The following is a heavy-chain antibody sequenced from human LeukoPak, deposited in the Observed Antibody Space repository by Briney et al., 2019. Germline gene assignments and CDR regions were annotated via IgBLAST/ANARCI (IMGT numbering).Heavy chain of an antibody. J-gene: IGHJ4*02. V-gene: IGHV1-18*01. CDR1: GYTFTSYG. CDR2: ISAYNGNT. Sequence: ASVKASCKASGYTFTSYGISWVRQAPGQGLEWMGWISAYNGNTNYAQKLQGRVTMTTDTSTSTAYMELRSLRSDDTAVYYCARVPSRGCSSTSCYGGPFDYWGQGTLVTVSS. D-gene: IGHD2-2*01. CDR3: ARVPSRGCSSTSCYGGPFDY.